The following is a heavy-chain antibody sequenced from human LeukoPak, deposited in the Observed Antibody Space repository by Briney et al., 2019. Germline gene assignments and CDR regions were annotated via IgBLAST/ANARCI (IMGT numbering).Heavy chain of an antibody. J-gene: IGHJ5*02. CDR1: GGSISSGDYY. CDR3: ARDGGGLLFDP. V-gene: IGHV4-30-4*08. Sequence: TTSETLSLTCIVSGGSISSGDYYWNWICQPPGKGLEWIGYIYYSGSTYYNPSLRSRVTISVDTSNNHFSLKLSSVTAADTAVYYCARDGGGLLFDPWGQGTLVTVSS. CDR2: IYYSGST. D-gene: IGHD2-21*02.